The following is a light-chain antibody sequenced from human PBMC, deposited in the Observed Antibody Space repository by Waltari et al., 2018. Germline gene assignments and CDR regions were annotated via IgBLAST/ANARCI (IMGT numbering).Light chain of an antibody. Sequence: DIQLTQTPSSLSASVGDRLTITCQASQDTGDSLNWFQHKPGAPPELLIYSVSRLDYVVPSRFTGRRSGTNYSFSITNLRPDDIATYFCQQYRSLPLTFGQVTK. J-gene: IGKJ2*01. CDR2: SVS. V-gene: IGKV1-33*01. CDR1: QDTGDS. CDR3: QQYRSLPLT.